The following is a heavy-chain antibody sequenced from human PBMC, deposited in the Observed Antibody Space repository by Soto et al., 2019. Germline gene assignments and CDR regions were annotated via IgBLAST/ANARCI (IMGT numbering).Heavy chain of an antibody. CDR1: GFTFSSYD. D-gene: IGHD3-10*01. CDR2: ISSNGGST. V-gene: IGHV3-64*01. CDR3: VRTVSGNHDY. J-gene: IGHJ4*02. Sequence: EVQLAESGGGMVQPGGSLRLSCVASGFTFSSYDMHWVRQAPGKGLEYVSSISSNGGSTYYGNSVKGRFPISRDNSKNTPDLPMGSLRAEDLVGYYCVRTVSGNHDYWGQGTLVTVSS.